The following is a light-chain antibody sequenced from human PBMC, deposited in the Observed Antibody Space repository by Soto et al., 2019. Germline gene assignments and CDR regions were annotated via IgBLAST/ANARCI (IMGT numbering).Light chain of an antibody. Sequence: ELVMTQSPATLSVSPGERATLSCRASQSVNSNLAWYQQKPGQAPRILIYGASTRATAIPARFSGSGSGTEFTLTISSLQSEDFAVYYCQQYNDWPRTFGGGTKV. J-gene: IGKJ4*01. CDR3: QQYNDWPRT. V-gene: IGKV3-15*01. CDR2: GAS. CDR1: QSVNSN.